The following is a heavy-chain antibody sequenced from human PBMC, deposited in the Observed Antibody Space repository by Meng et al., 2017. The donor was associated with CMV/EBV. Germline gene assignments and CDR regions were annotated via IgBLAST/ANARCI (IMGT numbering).Heavy chain of an antibody. CDR1: GFPFSSYA. CDR3: ANGRFLEWLSHYYYGMDV. CDR2: ISGSGGSK. Sequence: GGPLRLSCAAPGFPFSSYAMSWVRQAPGKGLEWVSAISGSGGSKYYADSVKGRFTISRDNSKNTLYLQMNSLRAEDTAVYYCANGRFLEWLSHYYYGMDVWGQGTTVTVSS. J-gene: IGHJ6*02. D-gene: IGHD3-3*01. V-gene: IGHV3-23*01.